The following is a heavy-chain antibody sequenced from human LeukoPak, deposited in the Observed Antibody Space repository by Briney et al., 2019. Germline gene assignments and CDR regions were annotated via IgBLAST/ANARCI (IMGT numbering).Heavy chain of an antibody. CDR1: GFTVSSNY. V-gene: IGHV3-66*02. J-gene: IGHJ4*02. CDR3: ARVIVAAAGEFDY. D-gene: IGHD6-13*01. CDR2: IYSRGST. Sequence: GGSLRLSCAASGFTVSSNYMSWVRQAPGKGLEWVSVIYSRGSTYYADSVKGRFTISRDNSKNTLYLQMNSLRAEDTAVYYCARVIVAAAGEFDYWGQGTLVTVSS.